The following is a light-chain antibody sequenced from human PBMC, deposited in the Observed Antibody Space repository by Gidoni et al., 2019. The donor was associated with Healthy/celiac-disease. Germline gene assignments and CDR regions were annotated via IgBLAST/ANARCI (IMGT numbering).Light chain of an antibody. CDR3: HQSYCNPMYT. Sequence: DIHMTQSPSSLSASVGDRVTITCRASQSINSYLNWYQQKPGKAPKLLIYAASSLQSGVPSISSRSGSGTDLTLTISRLQPEYLATYYCHQSYCNPMYTFGQGTKLEIK. CDR2: AAS. J-gene: IGKJ2*01. CDR1: QSINSY. V-gene: IGKV1-39*01.